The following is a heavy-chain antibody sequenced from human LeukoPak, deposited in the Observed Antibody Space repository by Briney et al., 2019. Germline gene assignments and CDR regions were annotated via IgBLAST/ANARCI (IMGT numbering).Heavy chain of an antibody. CDR3: ARGSYDFWSGYRNWFDP. CDR2: INHSGST. Sequence: SGTLSLTCAVYGGSFSGYYWSWIRQPPGKGLEWIGEINHSGSTNYNPSLKSRVTISVDTSKNQFSLKLSSVTAADTAVYYCARGSYDFWSGYRNWFDPWGQGTLVTVSS. J-gene: IGHJ5*02. V-gene: IGHV4-34*01. CDR1: GGSFSGYY. D-gene: IGHD3-3*01.